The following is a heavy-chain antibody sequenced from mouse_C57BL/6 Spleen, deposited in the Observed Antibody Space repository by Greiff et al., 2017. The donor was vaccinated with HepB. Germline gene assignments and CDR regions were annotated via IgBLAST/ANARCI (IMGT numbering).Heavy chain of an antibody. CDR3: TRGGLITTVVVRYFDY. Sequence: QVQLQQSGAELVRPGASVTLSCKASGYTFTDYEMHWVKQTPVHGLEWIGAIDPETGGTAYNQKFKGKAILTADQSSSTAYMELRSLTSEDSAVYYCTRGGLITTVVVRYFDYWGQGTTLTVSS. CDR1: GYTFTDYE. CDR2: IDPETGGT. D-gene: IGHD1-1*01. J-gene: IGHJ2*01. V-gene: IGHV1-15*01.